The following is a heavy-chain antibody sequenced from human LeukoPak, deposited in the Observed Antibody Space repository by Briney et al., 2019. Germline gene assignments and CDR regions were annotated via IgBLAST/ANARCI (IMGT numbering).Heavy chain of an antibody. Sequence: GGSLRLSCVASGFTFYNYAMSWVRQAPGKGLEWVSAISGSGGSTYYADSVKGRFTISRDNSKNTLYLQMNSLRAEDTAVYYCAKDPRAGYCSSTSCYTGGLFDYWGQGTLVTVSS. CDR1: GFTFYNYA. CDR2: ISGSGGST. V-gene: IGHV3-23*01. D-gene: IGHD2-2*02. CDR3: AKDPRAGYCSSTSCYTGGLFDY. J-gene: IGHJ4*02.